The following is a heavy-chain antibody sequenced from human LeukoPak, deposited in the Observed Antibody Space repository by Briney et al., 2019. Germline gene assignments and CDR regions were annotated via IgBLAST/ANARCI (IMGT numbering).Heavy chain of an antibody. J-gene: IGHJ6*03. D-gene: IGHD2-15*01. CDR3: ARLVAPFYYYIDV. Sequence: GGSLRLSCAASGYTFSTYWMNWVRQAPGKGLEWAANINQDGSEKYYVDSVRGRFTISRANAKNSLYLQTNSLRAEDTAVYYCARLVAPFYYYIDVWGKGTTVTVSS. CDR1: GYTFSTYW. CDR2: INQDGSEK. V-gene: IGHV3-7*01.